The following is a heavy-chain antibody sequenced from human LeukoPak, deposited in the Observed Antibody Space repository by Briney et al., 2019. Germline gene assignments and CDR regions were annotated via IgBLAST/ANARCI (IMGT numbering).Heavy chain of an antibody. CDR2: ISDSGSRI. CDR3: ARVRGSYFPVFDY. J-gene: IGHJ4*02. Sequence: LPGGSLRLSCAASGFTFSSYEMNWVRQAPGKGLEWISYISDSGSRIYYADSVKGRFTISRDNAKNSLYLQMNSLRAEDTAVYYCARVRGSYFPVFDYWGQGTLVTVSS. V-gene: IGHV3-48*03. CDR1: GFTFSSYE. D-gene: IGHD1-26*01.